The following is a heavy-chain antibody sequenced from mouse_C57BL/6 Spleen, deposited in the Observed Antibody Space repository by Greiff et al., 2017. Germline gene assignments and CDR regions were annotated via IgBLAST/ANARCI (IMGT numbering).Heavy chain of an antibody. J-gene: IGHJ2*01. D-gene: IGHD1-1*01. CDR3: ARYAGSSSYYFDY. Sequence: QVQLQQSGPELVKPGASVKISCKASGYAFSSSWMNWVKQRPGKGLEWIGRIYPGDGDTNYNGKVKGKATLTADKSSSTAYMQLSSLTSEDSAVYFCARYAGSSSYYFDYWGQGTTLTVSS. CDR1: GYAFSSSW. CDR2: IYPGDGDT. V-gene: IGHV1-82*01.